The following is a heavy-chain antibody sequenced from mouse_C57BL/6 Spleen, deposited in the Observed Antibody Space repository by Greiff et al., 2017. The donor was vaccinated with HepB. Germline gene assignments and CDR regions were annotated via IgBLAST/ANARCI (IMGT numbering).Heavy chain of an antibody. Sequence: QVQLKQPGAELVMPGASVKLSCKASGYTFTSYWMHWVKQRPGQGLEWIGEIDPSDSYTNYNQKFKGKSTLTVDKSSSTAYMHLSSLTSEDSAVYYCARNGGGGYAMDYWGQGTSVTVSS. J-gene: IGHJ4*01. CDR2: IDPSDSYT. CDR3: ARNGGGGYAMDY. V-gene: IGHV1-69*01. D-gene: IGHD1-1*02. CDR1: GYTFTSYW.